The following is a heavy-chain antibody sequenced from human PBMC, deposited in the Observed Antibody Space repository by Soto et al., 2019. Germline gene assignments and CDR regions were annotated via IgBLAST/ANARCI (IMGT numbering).Heavy chain of an antibody. V-gene: IGHV1-24*01. CDR3: ATLRNYDFWSGSSYNWFDP. CDR1: GYTLTELS. Sequence: GASVKVSCKVSGYTLTELSMHWVRQAPGKGLEWMGGFDPEDGETIYAQKFQGRVTMTEDTSTDTAYMELSGLRSEDTAVYYCATLRNYDFWSGSSYNWFDPWGQGTLVTVSS. D-gene: IGHD3-3*01. CDR2: FDPEDGET. J-gene: IGHJ5*02.